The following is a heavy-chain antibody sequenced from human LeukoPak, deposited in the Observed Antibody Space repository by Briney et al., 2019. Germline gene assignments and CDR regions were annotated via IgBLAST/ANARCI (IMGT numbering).Heavy chain of an antibody. Sequence: GGSLRLSCAASGFTFSSYGMHWVRQVPSKGLDWLAFIRYDGINKYYADSVKGRFTISRDNSKNTLDLQMNSLRVDDTGVYYCAKNSNTAGAGTDLDSWGQGTLVTVSS. CDR1: GFTFSSYG. CDR3: AKNSNTAGAGTDLDS. D-gene: IGHD6-13*01. CDR2: IRYDGINK. V-gene: IGHV3-30*02. J-gene: IGHJ5*02.